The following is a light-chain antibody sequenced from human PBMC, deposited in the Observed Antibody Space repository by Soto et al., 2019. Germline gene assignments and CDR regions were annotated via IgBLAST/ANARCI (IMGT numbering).Light chain of an antibody. J-gene: IGKJ1*01. CDR2: KAS. CDR3: QQYNSYWT. Sequence: DIPMTQSPSTLSASVGDRVTITCRASQSISSWLAWYQQKPGKAPKLLIYKASSLESGVPSRFSGSGSGTEFTLTISSLQPGDFATYYCQQYNSYWTFGQGTKVEIK. V-gene: IGKV1-5*03. CDR1: QSISSW.